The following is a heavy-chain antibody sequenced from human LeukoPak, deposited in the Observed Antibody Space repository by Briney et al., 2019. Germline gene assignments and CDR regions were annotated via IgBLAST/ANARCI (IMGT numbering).Heavy chain of an antibody. CDR2: ISNSGNTI. CDR3: AREQQLVLDY. D-gene: IGHD6-13*01. CDR1: GFAFCSYN. J-gene: IGHJ4*02. Sequence: GGSLRLSCAASGFAFCSYNMNWVRQAPGKGLEWVSYISNSGNTIYYADSVKGRFTISRDNAKNSLYLQMNSLRAEDTAVYYCAREQQLVLDYWGQGTLVTVSS. V-gene: IGHV3-48*01.